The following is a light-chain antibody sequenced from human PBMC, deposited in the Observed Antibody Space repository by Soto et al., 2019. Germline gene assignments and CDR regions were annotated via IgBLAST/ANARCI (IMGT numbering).Light chain of an antibody. CDR3: ETYDSGPWT. Sequence: EIQMTQSPSSLSASVGDRVTITCRASQGISNHLAWYQQKPWKVPKLLIYGASTLQSGVPSRLSGSRSGTDFNLIINSLQTEDVATYYCETYDSGPWTFGQGTKVEIK. V-gene: IGKV1-27*01. J-gene: IGKJ1*01. CDR2: GAS. CDR1: QGISNH.